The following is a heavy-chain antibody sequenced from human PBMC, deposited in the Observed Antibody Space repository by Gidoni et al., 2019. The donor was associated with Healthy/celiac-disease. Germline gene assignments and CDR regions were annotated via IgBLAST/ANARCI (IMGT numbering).Heavy chain of an antibody. V-gene: IGHV4-34*01. D-gene: IGHD6-19*01. CDR1: GGSFSGYY. J-gene: IGHJ5*02. CDR2: INHSGST. CDR3: ARGSGWKQWLIWFDP. Sequence: QVQLQQWGAGLLKPSETLSLTCPLYGGSFSGYYWIWIRQPPGKGLEWIGEINHSGSTNYNPSLKSRVTISVDTSKNQFSLKLSSVTAADTAVYYCARGSGWKQWLIWFDPWGQGTLVTVSS.